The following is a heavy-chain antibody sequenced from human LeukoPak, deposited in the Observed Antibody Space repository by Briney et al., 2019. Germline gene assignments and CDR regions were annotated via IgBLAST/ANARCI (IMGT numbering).Heavy chain of an antibody. Sequence: ASVKVSCKASGYTFTSYDINWVRQATGQGLEWMGWMNPNSGNTGYAQKFQGRVTITRNTSISTAYMELSSLRSEDTAVYYCARGRHRYQLLHSAQNWFDPWGQGTLVTVSS. CDR3: ARGRHRYQLLHSAQNWFDP. J-gene: IGHJ5*02. V-gene: IGHV1-8*03. CDR1: GYTFTSYD. CDR2: MNPNSGNT. D-gene: IGHD2-2*01.